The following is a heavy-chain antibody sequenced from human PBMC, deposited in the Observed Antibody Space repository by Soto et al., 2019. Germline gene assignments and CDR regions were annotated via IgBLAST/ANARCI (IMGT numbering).Heavy chain of an antibody. D-gene: IGHD1-26*01. CDR2: INHSGSA. CDR1: GGSFSGYI. Sequence: QVQLQQSGAGLLKPSETLSLTCDVYGGSFSGYIWTWIRQTPGKGLQWIGQINHSGSANYNPSLKRRVTISVQTSNSHLSLELSSVTSADTSVYYFARGLITGSQYSGVWYYVDSWGQGTQVTVSS. V-gene: IGHV4-34*01. CDR3: ARGLITGSQYSGVWYYVDS. J-gene: IGHJ4*02.